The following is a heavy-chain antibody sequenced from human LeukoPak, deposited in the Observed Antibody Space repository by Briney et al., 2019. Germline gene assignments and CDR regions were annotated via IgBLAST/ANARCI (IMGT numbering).Heavy chain of an antibody. CDR1: GYPFTSYG. J-gene: IGHJ6*03. V-gene: IGHV1-18*01. CDR2: ISAYNGNT. D-gene: IGHD2-2*01. Sequence: ASVKVSCKASGYPFTSYGISWVRPAPGQGLEGMGWISAYNGNTNYAQKLQGRVTMTTDTSTSTAYMELRSLRSDDTAVYYCARGVVPAAKATYYYYMDVWGKGTTVTVSS. CDR3: ARGVVPAAKATYYYYMDV.